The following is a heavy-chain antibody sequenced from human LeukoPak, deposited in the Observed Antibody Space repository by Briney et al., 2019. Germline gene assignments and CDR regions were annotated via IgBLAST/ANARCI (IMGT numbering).Heavy chain of an antibody. CDR2: IIPIFGTA. Sequence: VASVKVSCKASGGTFSSYAISWVRQAPGQGLEWMGGIIPIFGTANYAQKFQGRVTITADESTSTAYMELSSLRSEDTAVYYCARGAIVAAGYDYWGQGTLVTVSS. J-gene: IGHJ4*02. V-gene: IGHV1-69*13. CDR3: ARGAIVAAGYDY. D-gene: IGHD6-13*01. CDR1: GGTFSSYA.